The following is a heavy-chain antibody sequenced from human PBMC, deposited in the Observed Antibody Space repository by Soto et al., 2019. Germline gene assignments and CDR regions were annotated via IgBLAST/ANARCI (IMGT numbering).Heavy chain of an antibody. CDR1: GFTFSSYA. J-gene: IGHJ6*02. Sequence: GGSLRLSCAASGFTFSSYAMSWVRQAPGKGLEWVSAISGSGGSTYYADSVKGRFTISRDNSKNTLYLQMNSLRAEDTAVYYCAKVLHDSSCYYYYYYGLDVWGQGTTVTVSS. CDR2: ISGSGGST. CDR3: AKVLHDSSCYYYYYYGLDV. V-gene: IGHV3-23*01. D-gene: IGHD3-22*01.